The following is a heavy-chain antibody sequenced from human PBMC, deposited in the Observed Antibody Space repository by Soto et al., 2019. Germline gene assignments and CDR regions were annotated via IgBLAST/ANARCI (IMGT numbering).Heavy chain of an antibody. CDR1: GGSVSSGSYY. CDR3: ARDLMATLGGNWFDP. D-gene: IGHD5-12*01. J-gene: IGHJ5*02. V-gene: IGHV4-61*01. CDR2: IYYSGST. Sequence: SETLSLTCTVSGGSVSSGSYYWSWIRQPPGKGLEWIGYIYYSGSTNYNPSLKSRVTISVDTSKNQFSLKLSSVTAADTAVYYCARDLMATLGGNWFDPWGQGTLVTVSS.